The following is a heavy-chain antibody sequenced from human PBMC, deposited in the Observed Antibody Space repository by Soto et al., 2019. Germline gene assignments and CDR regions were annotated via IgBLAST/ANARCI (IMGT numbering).Heavy chain of an antibody. CDR2: IISSGDST. CDR1: GFTFSSYA. Sequence: EVQLLESGGGLLQPGGSLRLSCAASGFTFSSYAMSWVRQAPGKGLEWVSAIISSGDSTYYTDSVKGRFTISRDNPKNTLYLQMNSLRAEDTAVYYCAKRYYYDNSGLWDYWGQGTLVTVSS. V-gene: IGHV3-23*01. CDR3: AKRYYYDNSGLWDY. J-gene: IGHJ4*02. D-gene: IGHD3-22*01.